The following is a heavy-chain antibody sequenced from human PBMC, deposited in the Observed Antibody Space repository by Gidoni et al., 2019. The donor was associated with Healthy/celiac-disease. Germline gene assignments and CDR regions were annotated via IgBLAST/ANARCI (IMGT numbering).Heavy chain of an antibody. D-gene: IGHD6-19*01. CDR3: ARAKAIIAVAGGPWDY. V-gene: IGHV4-59*08. J-gene: IGHJ4*02. Sequence: QVQLQESGPGLVKPSETLSLTCTVPGGSISSYYWSWIRQPPGKGLEWIGYIYYSGSTNYNPSLKSRVTISVDTSKNQFSLKLSSVTAADTAVYYCARAKAIIAVAGGPWDYWGQGTLVTVSS. CDR1: GGSISSYY. CDR2: IYYSGST.